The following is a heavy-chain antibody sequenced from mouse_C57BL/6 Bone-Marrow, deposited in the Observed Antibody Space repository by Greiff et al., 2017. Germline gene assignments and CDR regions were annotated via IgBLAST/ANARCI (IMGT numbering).Heavy chain of an antibody. CDR3: VNWLFAY. D-gene: IGHD4-1*01. J-gene: IGHJ3*01. Sequence: QVQLQQSGPELVKPGASVKISCKASGYAFSSSWMNWVKQRPGKGLEWIGRIYPGDGDTNYNGKFKGKATLTADKSSSTAYMQLSSLTSEDSAVYFCVNWLFAYWGQGTLVTVSA. CDR2: IYPGDGDT. CDR1: GYAFSSSW. V-gene: IGHV1-82*01.